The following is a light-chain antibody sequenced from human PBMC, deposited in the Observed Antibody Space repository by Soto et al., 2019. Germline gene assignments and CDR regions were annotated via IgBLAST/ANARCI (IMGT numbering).Light chain of an antibody. CDR2: EVT. J-gene: IGLJ1*01. CDR3: CSHAGSSTV. CDR1: SSDVGAYDH. V-gene: IGLV2-8*01. Sequence: QSALTQTPSESGSPGQSLTISCTGTSSDVGAYDHVSWFQQHPGRAPKFLIYEVTKRPSGVPDRFSGSKSGNTASLTVSGLQAEDEADYYCCSHAGSSTVFGGGTKLTVL.